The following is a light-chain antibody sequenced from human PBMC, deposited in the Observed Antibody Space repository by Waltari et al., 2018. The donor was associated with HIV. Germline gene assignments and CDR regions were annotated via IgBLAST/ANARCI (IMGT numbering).Light chain of an antibody. CDR3: QSYDSTTWV. V-gene: IGLV6-57*03. CDR1: SGTIANNY. J-gene: IGLJ3*02. Sequence: NFMLTQPHSVSESPGKTVTISCTRTSGTIANNYVQWYQQRPGSAPTNSIYEDNQRPSGVPDRFSGSIDRSSNSASLTISGLKTEDEADYYCQSYDSTTWVFGGGTKLTVL. CDR2: EDN.